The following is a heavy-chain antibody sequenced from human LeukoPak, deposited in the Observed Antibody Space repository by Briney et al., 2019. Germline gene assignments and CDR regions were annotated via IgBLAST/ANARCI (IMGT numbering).Heavy chain of an antibody. D-gene: IGHD4-17*01. CDR1: GFSVNSYA. J-gene: IGHJ4*02. V-gene: IGHV3-23*01. CDR3: AESPMTRVTTGGFDF. Sequence: PGGSLRLSCAASGFSVNSYAMSWVRQAPGKGLEWVSSISSSGGSTYYVDSVKGRFTISRDNSKNTLYLQMNSLRAEDTAVYYCAESPMTRVTTGGFDFWGQGTLVTVSS. CDR2: ISSSGGST.